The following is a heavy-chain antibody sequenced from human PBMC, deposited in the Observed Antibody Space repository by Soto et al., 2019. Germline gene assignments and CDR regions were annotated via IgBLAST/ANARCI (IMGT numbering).Heavy chain of an antibody. D-gene: IGHD2-2*01. CDR3: ARATPAGSADF. V-gene: IGHV4-31*03. J-gene: IGHJ4*02. CDR1: GGSNIRDGYY. Sequence: QVQLQESGPGLVKPSQTLSLTCTVSGGSNIRDGYYWSWIRQHSGQGLEWIAYISYSGSSYSNPSLKSRVTISADTSKHQFSLRLTAVTAAATAVYVCARATPAGSADFWGQGPLVTVSS. CDR2: ISYSGSS.